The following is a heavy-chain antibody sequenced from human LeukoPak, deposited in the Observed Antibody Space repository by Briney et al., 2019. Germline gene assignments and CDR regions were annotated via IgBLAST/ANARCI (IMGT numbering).Heavy chain of an antibody. CDR2: TRNKANSYTT. D-gene: IGHD5-18*01. J-gene: IGHJ4*02. V-gene: IGHV3-72*01. CDR1: GFTFSDHY. Sequence: VGSLRLSCAASGFTFSDHYMDWVRQAPGKGLEWVGRTRNKANSYTTEYAASVKGRFTISRDDSKNSLYLQMNSLKTEDTAVYYCARVGGYTYGEFDYWGQGTLVTVSS. CDR3: ARVGGYTYGEFDY.